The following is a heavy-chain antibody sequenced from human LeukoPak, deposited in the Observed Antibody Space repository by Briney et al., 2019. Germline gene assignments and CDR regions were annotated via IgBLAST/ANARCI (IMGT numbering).Heavy chain of an antibody. V-gene: IGHV1-18*01. J-gene: IGHJ5*02. CDR1: GYTFTSYG. Sequence: ASVKVSCKASGYTFTSYGISWVRQAPGQGLEWMGWISAYNGNTNYAQKLQGRVTMTTDTSTSTAYMELRSLRSDDTAVYYCARDSRVVVPAVFGPWGQGTLVTVSS. D-gene: IGHD2-2*01. CDR3: ARDSRVVVPAVFGP. CDR2: ISAYNGNT.